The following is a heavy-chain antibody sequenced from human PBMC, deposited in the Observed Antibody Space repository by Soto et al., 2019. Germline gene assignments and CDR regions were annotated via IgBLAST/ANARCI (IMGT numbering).Heavy chain of an antibody. D-gene: IGHD3-22*01. CDR1: GGSISSSSYY. CDR3: ARLILSSGYYPYYFDY. J-gene: IGHJ4*02. V-gene: IGHV4-39*01. Sequence: SETLSLTCTVSGGSISSSSYYWGWIRQPPGKGLEWIGSIYYSGSTYYNPSLKSRVTISVDTSKNQFSLKLSSVTAADTAVYYCARLILSSGYYPYYFDYWGQGTLVTVSS. CDR2: IYYSGST.